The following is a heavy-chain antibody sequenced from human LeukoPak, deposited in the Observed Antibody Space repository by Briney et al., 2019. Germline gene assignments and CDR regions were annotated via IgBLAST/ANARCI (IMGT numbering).Heavy chain of an antibody. CDR2: IYTSGST. CDR1: GGSISSGSYY. V-gene: IGHV4-61*02. CDR3: ARHRNYGEVDY. D-gene: IGHD4-17*01. J-gene: IGHJ4*02. Sequence: SETLSLTCTVSGGSISSGSYYWSWIRQPPGKGLEWIGRIYTSGSTNYNPSLKSRVTMSVDTSKNQFSLKLSSVTAADTAVYYCARHRNYGEVDYWGQGTLVTVSS.